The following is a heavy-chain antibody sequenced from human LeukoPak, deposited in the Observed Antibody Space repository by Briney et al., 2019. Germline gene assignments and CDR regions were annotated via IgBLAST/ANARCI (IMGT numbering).Heavy chain of an antibody. J-gene: IGHJ6*03. D-gene: IGHD4-11*01. CDR1: GGSITNNAYY. V-gene: IGHV4-39*01. CDR3: ARNETTALQRTPYYHSYVDV. CDR2: IYYSGST. Sequence: PSETLSLTCTVSGGSITNNAYYWAWIRQPPGKGLEWIGSIYYSGSTHYNPSLKSRLTISVDTSKNQFSLKLSSVTAADTAVYYSARNETTALQRTPYYHSYVDVWGKGTAVTVSS.